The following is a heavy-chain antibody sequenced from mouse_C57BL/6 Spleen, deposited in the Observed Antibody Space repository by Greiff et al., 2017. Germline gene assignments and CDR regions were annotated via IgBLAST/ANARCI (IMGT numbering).Heavy chain of an antibody. D-gene: IGHD4-1*01. CDR1: GYTFTDYE. CDR3: TRCPLTTGGAGNWYFDA. V-gene: IGHV1-15*01. J-gene: IGHJ1*03. CDR2: IDPETGGT. Sequence: QVHVQQSGAELVRPGASVTLSCKASGYTFTDYEMHWVKQTPVHGLEWIGAIDPETGGTAYNQKFKGKAILTADKSSSTAYMELLSLTSYDSAVYYCTRCPLTTGGAGNWYFDARGTSTTGTVFS.